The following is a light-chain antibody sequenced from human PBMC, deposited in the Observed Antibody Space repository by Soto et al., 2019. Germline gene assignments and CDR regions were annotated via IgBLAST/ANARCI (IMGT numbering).Light chain of an antibody. CDR3: QHYNTQSIT. V-gene: IGKV1-5*01. CDR1: ENIFKF. Sequence: DIQLIQSPATLSASVGDRITITCRASENIFKFLAWYQQRSGRAPNLLIYAASDLETGVPSRFSGRGSGTEFTLTIDSLQPDDSATYYCQHYNTQSITFVGGTKVDVK. CDR2: AAS. J-gene: IGKJ4*01.